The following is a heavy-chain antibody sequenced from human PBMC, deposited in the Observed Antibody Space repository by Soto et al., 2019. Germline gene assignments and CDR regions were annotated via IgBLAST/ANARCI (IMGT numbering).Heavy chain of an antibody. Sequence: PGGSLRLSCAASGFTFSNVLMSWGRQAPGKGLEWVGRVKIKSDGSTTDYAAPVKGRFTVSRDDSQNTLSLQMDSLKIEDTAVYFCTTAAGGMWGADYWGQGTPVTVSS. D-gene: IGHD1-26*01. CDR1: GFTFSNVL. V-gene: IGHV3-15*01. J-gene: IGHJ4*02. CDR2: VKIKSDGSTT. CDR3: TTAAGGMWGADY.